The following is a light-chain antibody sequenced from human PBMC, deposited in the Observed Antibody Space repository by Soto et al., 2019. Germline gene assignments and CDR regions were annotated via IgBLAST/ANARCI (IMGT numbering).Light chain of an antibody. V-gene: IGKV1-5*01. CDR1: QSISSW. CDR3: PQYSSYST. Sequence: DIHMTQSPSTLSASVGDRVTITCRASQSISSWLAWYQQKPGRAPNLLIYDASSLESGVPSRFSGSGSGTEFTLTISSLQPDDFATYYFPQYSSYSTFGQGTKVEIK. J-gene: IGKJ1*01. CDR2: DAS.